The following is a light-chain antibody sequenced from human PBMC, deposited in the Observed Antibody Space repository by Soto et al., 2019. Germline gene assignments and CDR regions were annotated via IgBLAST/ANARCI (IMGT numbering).Light chain of an antibody. CDR3: QQYNYWPPT. J-gene: IGKJ1*01. CDR2: GAS. V-gene: IGKV3-15*01. CDR1: QSVSSN. Sequence: EIVMTQSPATLSVSPGERATLSCRASQSVSSNLAWYQQKPGQAPMLLIYGASTRATGIPARFSGSGSWTEFTLTISSLQSEDFAVDYCQQYNYWPPTFGQGTKVEIK.